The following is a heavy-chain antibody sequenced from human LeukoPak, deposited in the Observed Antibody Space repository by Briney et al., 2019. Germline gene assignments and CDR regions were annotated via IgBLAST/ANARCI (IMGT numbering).Heavy chain of an antibody. V-gene: IGHV3-48*01. CDR2: ISSSGNAI. D-gene: IGHD2-15*01. Sequence: GGSLRLSCAASGFTFGSFGMNWVRQAPGRGLEWVSYISSSGNAIYYAESVKGRFTISRDNARNSLYLQMDSLRVEDTAVYYCAKGVGGDYWGQGTLVTVSS. CDR1: GFTFGSFG. CDR3: AKGVGGDY. J-gene: IGHJ4*02.